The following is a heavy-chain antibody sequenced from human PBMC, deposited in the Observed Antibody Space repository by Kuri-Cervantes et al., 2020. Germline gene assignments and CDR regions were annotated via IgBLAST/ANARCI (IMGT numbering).Heavy chain of an antibody. J-gene: IGHJ4*02. Sequence: GSLRLSCTVSGGSISSSSYYWGWIRQPPGKGLEWIGSIYYSGSTYYNPSLKSRVTISVDTSKNQFSLKLSSVTAADTAVYYCARTRTYYFDYWGQGTLVTVSS. CDR2: IYYSGST. CDR1: GGSISSSSYY. CDR3: ARTRTYYFDY. D-gene: IGHD1-7*01. V-gene: IGHV4-39*07.